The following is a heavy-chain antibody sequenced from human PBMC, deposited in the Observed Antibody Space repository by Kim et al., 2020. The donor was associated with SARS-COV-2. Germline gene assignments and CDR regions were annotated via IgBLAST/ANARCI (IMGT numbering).Heavy chain of an antibody. CDR2: IYYSGST. J-gene: IGHJ4*02. D-gene: IGHD5-18*01. Sequence: SETLSLTCTVSGGSIRNYYWTWIRQPPGKGLEWIGYIYYSGSTNYNPSLRSRVTISADTSKNQVSLKLSSVTAADTAVYYCASLFGGHTYGYFDYWGQGTLATVSS. CDR1: GGSIRNYY. CDR3: ASLFGGHTYGYFDY. V-gene: IGHV4-59*08.